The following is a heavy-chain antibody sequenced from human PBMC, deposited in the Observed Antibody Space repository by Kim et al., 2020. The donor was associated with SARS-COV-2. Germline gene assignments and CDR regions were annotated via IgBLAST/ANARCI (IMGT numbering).Heavy chain of an antibody. J-gene: IGHJ4*02. Sequence: GGSLRLSCAAPGFTFSTYGMHWVRQAPGKGLEWVATIWYDGSNEYYPDSVKGRFTVSRDNSKNTLYLQMNSLRAEETAVYYCARGYCGTATCYTGGTYFDFWGRGTLVTVSS. CDR2: IWYDGSNE. D-gene: IGHD2-2*02. V-gene: IGHV3-33*01. CDR3: ARGYCGTATCYTGGTYFDF. CDR1: GFTFSTYG.